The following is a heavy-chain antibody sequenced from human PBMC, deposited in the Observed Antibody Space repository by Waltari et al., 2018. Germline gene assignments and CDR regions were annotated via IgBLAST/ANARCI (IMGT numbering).Heavy chain of an antibody. J-gene: IGHJ4*02. CDR2: ISSSGSTI. Sequence: EVQLVESGGGLVQPGGSLRLSCAASGFTFSSYEMNWVRQAPGKGLEWVSYISSSGSTIYYADSVKGRFTISRDNARSSLYLQMNSLRVDDTAVYYCARGSTWIEYWGQGTLVTVSS. V-gene: IGHV3-48*03. CDR3: ARGSTWIEY. CDR1: GFTFSSYE.